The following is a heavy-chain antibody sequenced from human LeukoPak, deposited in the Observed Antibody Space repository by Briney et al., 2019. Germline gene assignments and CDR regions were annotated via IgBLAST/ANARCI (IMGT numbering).Heavy chain of an antibody. V-gene: IGHV1-18*01. CDR3: ARDLDDILTAYKPITYSFDY. J-gene: IGHJ4*02. D-gene: IGHD3-9*01. CDR2: ISAYTGNT. CDR1: GYTFTNYG. Sequence: ASVKVSCKASGYTFTNYGISWVRQAPGQGLEWMGWISAYTGNTKYAQKFQGRVTMTADTSTRTAYMELRSLRTDDTAVYYCARDLDDILTAYKPITYSFDYWGQGTLVTVSS.